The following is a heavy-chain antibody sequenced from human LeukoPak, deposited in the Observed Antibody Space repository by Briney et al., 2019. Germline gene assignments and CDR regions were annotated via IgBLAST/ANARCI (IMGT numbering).Heavy chain of an antibody. CDR1: GGSISSSYYY. J-gene: IGHJ5*02. CDR2: IYYSGST. V-gene: IGHV4-39*07. D-gene: IGHD2-8*01. CDR3: ARAFRMYALHNWFDP. Sequence: PSETLSLTCTVSGGSISSSYYYWGWIRQSPGKDLEWIGNIYYSGSTNYNPSLRSRVTISVDTSKNQFSLNLRSVTAADTAVYYCARAFRMYALHNWFDPWGQGTLVTVSS.